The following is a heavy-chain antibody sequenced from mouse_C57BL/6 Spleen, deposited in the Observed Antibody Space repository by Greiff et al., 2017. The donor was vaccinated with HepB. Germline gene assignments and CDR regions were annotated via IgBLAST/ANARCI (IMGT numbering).Heavy chain of an antibody. J-gene: IGHJ2*01. CDR1: GYTFTEYT. D-gene: IGHD2-1*01. Sequence: VKLQQSGAELVKPGASVKLSCKASGYTFTEYTIHWVKQRSGQGLEWIGWFYPGSGSIKYNEKFKDKATLTADKSSSTVYMELSRLTSEDSAVYFCARHEEGIYYGNYDYFDYWGQGTTLTVSS. CDR3: ARHEEGIYYGNYDYFDY. CDR2: FYPGSGSI. V-gene: IGHV1-62-2*01.